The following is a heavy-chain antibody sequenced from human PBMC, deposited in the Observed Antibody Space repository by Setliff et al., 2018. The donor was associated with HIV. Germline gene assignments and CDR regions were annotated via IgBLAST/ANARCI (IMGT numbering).Heavy chain of an antibody. V-gene: IGHV3-48*01. CDR3: ARGPTTVTNYYYYYMDV. CDR1: GFTFGDFC. J-gene: IGHJ6*03. Sequence: PGGSLRLSCETSGFTFGDFCMNWVRQAPGKGLEWISYISSKRTSIYYADSVKGRFTISRDNDRNSLYLQMNGLRAKDTAVYYCARGPTTVTNYYYYYMDVWGKGTTVTVSS. CDR2: ISSKRTSI. D-gene: IGHD4-17*01.